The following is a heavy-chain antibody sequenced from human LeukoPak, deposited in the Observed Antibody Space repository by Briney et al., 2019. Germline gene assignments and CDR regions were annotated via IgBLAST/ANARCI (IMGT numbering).Heavy chain of an antibody. CDR2: IKSKIDGGTT. CDR1: GFTFSTYA. J-gene: IGHJ5*02. V-gene: IGHV3-15*01. CDR3: TTDPVGIP. Sequence: GGSLRLSCTASGFTFSTYAMSWVRQAPGKGLEWVGRIKSKIDGGTTDYAAPVKGRFTISRDDSKNTLYLQMNSLKTEDTAVYYCTTDPVGIPWGQGTLVTVSS. D-gene: IGHD1-26*01.